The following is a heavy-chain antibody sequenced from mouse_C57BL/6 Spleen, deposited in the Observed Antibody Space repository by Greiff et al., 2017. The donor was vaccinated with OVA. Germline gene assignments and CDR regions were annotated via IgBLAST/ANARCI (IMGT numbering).Heavy chain of an antibody. CDR3: ARRQLRPYYFDY. Sequence: QVQLQQPGAELVMPGASVKLSCKASGYTFTSYWMHWVKQRSGQGLEWIGEIDPSDSYTNYNQKFKGKSTLTVDKSSSTAYMQLSSLTSEDSAVYYCARRQLRPYYFDYWGQGTTLTVSS. D-gene: IGHD3-2*02. CDR1: GYTFTSYW. V-gene: IGHV1-69*01. CDR2: IDPSDSYT. J-gene: IGHJ2*01.